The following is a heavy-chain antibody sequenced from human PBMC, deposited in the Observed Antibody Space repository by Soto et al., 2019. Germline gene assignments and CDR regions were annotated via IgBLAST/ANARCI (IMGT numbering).Heavy chain of an antibody. J-gene: IGHJ3*02. D-gene: IGHD3-22*01. CDR3: ARAYYYDSSGYDAFDI. V-gene: IGHV1-2*02. Sequence: ASVKVSCKASGYTFTGYYMHWVRQAPGQGLEWMGWINPNSGGTNYAQKFQGRVTMTRDTSISTAYMELSRLRSDDTAVYYCARAYYYDSSGYDAFDIWGQGTMVTFSS. CDR2: INPNSGGT. CDR1: GYTFTGYY.